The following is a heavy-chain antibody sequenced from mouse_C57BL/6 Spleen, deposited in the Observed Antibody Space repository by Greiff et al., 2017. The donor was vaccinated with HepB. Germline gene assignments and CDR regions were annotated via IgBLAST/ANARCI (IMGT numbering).Heavy chain of an antibody. V-gene: IGHV5-9*01. J-gene: IGHJ3*01. CDR1: GFTFSSYT. CDR3: ARQVYDYDRGPCAY. CDR2: ISGGGGNT. D-gene: IGHD2-4*01. Sequence: EVQLVESGGGLVKPGGSLKLSCAASGFTFSSYTMSWVRQTPEKRLEWVATISGGGGNTYYPDRVQGRFTISRDNAKNTLYLQMSSLRSEDTALYDGARQVYDYDRGPCAYWGQGTLVTVSA.